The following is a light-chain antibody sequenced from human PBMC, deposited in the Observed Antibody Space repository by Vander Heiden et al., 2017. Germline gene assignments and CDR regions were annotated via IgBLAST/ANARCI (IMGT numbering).Light chain of an antibody. CDR2: EVN. V-gene: IGLV2-23*02. Sequence: QSPLTQPASVSGSPGQSTTISCTGTSSDLAPYNRVSWYQQRPGKAPRLIIYEVNKCPSGDSDRFSGSKSGNTASLTIAGLQPEDEAAYYGCSFAGSSTLLFGGGTKVTVL. CDR3: CSFAGSSTLL. CDR1: SSDLAPYNR. J-gene: IGLJ2*01.